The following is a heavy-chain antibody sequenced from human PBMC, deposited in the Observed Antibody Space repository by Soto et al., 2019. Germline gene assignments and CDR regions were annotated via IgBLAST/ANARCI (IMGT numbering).Heavy chain of an antibody. CDR3: AKYYSNSGIDF. V-gene: IGHV4-39*01. J-gene: IGHJ4*02. Sequence: QLQLQESGPGLVKPSETLSLTCTVSGGSISSNSYYWGWIRQPPGKGLEWIATIYYSGGTYYNPSLKSRVTISVDTSKNQSSLRLGSVTAADTAVYYCAKYYSNSGIDFWGQGTLVTVPA. CDR1: GGSISSNSYY. CDR2: IYYSGGT. D-gene: IGHD4-4*01.